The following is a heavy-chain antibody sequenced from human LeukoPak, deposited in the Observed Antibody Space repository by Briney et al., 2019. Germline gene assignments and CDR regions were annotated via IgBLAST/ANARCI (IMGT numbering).Heavy chain of an antibody. J-gene: IGHJ6*03. Sequence: ASVKVSCKASGYTFTSYGTSWVRQAPGQGLEWMGWISAYNGNTNYAQKLQGRVTMTTDTSTRTAYMELRSLRSDDTAVYYCARGVVQAAPPFSYYYYMDVWVRGTTVTVSS. D-gene: IGHD2-2*01. CDR2: ISAYNGNT. CDR3: ARGVVQAAPPFSYYYYMDV. V-gene: IGHV1-18*01. CDR1: GYTFTSYG.